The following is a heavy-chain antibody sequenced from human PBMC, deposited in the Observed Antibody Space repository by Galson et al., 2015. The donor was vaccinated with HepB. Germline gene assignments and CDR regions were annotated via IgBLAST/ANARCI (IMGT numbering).Heavy chain of an antibody. CDR2: ISAYNGNT. Sequence: SVKVSCKASGYTFTTFGVSWVRQAPGQGLEWMGWISAYNGNTDYAQKFQGRVTMTTDTSTSTAYVELQSLGSDDTAMYYCARDLGDFHHIAGVFFDYWGQGTLVTVSS. CDR3: ARDLGDFHHIAGVFFDY. CDR1: GYTFTTFG. V-gene: IGHV1-18*01. D-gene: IGHD2-21*01. J-gene: IGHJ4*02.